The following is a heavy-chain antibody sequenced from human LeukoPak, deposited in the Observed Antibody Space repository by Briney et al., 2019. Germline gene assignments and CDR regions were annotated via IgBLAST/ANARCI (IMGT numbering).Heavy chain of an antibody. CDR1: GASISSYS. CDR2: VYISGTT. CDR3: VREHSSTSEQVRYFDS. D-gene: IGHD6-6*01. J-gene: IGHJ4*02. Sequence: SETLSLTCTVSGASISSYSWSWIRQPAGKGLEWIGRVYISGTTDHSPSLKSRVTMSVDTSKNQFSLKLNSVSVADTAVYYCVREHSSTSEQVRYFDSWGQGTLVTVSS. V-gene: IGHV4-4*07.